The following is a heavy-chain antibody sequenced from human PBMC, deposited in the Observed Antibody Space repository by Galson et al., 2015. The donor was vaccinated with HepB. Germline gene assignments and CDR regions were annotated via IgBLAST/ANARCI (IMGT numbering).Heavy chain of an antibody. J-gene: IGHJ6*02. Sequence: SLRLSCAVSGFTFSSYAMHWVRQAPGKGLEWVAVISYEGSSKYYADLVQGRFTISRDNSRNTLYLQMNSLRPEDTAVYYCARDWGAAPPAMGGGMDVWGQGTTVTVSS. CDR1: GFTFSSYA. D-gene: IGHD3-16*01. CDR3: ARDWGAAPPAMGGGMDV. CDR2: ISYEGSSK. V-gene: IGHV3-30*04.